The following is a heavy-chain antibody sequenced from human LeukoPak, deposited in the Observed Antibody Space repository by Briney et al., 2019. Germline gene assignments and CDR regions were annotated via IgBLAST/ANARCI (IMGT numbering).Heavy chain of an antibody. CDR2: ITPIFGTA. V-gene: IGHV1-69*06. Sequence: SVKVSCKASGGTLSSYAISWVRQAPGQGLEWMGGITPIFGTANYAQKFQGRVTITADKSTSTAYMELSSLRSEDTAVYYCAATPGYSSSWYDYWGQGTLVTVSS. CDR1: GGTLSSYA. CDR3: AATPGYSSSWYDY. D-gene: IGHD6-13*01. J-gene: IGHJ4*02.